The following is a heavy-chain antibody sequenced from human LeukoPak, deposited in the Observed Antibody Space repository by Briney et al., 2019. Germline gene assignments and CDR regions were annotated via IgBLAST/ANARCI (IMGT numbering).Heavy chain of an antibody. CDR1: GFTFSSYA. CDR2: ISYDGSNK. D-gene: IGHD6-19*01. CDR3: ARDVGIAVAGTFGDV. V-gene: IGHV3-30*07. J-gene: IGHJ6*02. Sequence: GGSLRLSCAASGFTFSSYAMHWVRQAPGKGLEWVAVISYDGSNKYYADSVKGRFTISRDNSKNTLYLQMNSLRAEDTAVYYCARDVGIAVAGTFGDVWGQGTTVTVSS.